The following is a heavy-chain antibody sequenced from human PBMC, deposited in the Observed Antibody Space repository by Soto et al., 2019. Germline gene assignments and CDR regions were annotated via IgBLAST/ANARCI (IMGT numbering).Heavy chain of an antibody. CDR1: GFTFSTYW. CDR3: ARGIRNYYGVDV. V-gene: IGHV3-74*01. Sequence: EVQLVESGGDLIQPGGSLRLSCEASGFTFSTYWMHGVRQAPGKGLVWVSRIKFDGSSPNYANSVKGRFTISRDNAKNTLYLQMHSLTAEDTAVYYCARGIRNYYGVDVWGQGTTVTVSS. D-gene: IGHD5-18*01. J-gene: IGHJ6*02. CDR2: IKFDGSSP.